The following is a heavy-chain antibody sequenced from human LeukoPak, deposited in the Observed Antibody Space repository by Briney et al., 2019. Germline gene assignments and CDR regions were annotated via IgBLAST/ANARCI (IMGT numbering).Heavy chain of an antibody. CDR2: IYTSGST. CDR3: AREDCGGDCYSSDLFDY. D-gene: IGHD2-21*02. Sequence: EPSETLSLTCTVSGGSISSSSYYWSWIRQPAGKGLEWIGRIYTSGSTNYNPSLKSRVTMSVDTSKNQFSLKLSSVTAADTAVYYCAREDCGGDCYSSDLFDYWGQGTLVTVSS. CDR1: GGSISSSSYY. J-gene: IGHJ4*02. V-gene: IGHV4-61*02.